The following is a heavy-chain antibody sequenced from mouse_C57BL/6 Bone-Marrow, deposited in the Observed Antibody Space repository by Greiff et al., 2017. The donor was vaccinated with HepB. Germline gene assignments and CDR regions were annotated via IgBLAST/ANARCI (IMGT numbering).Heavy chain of an antibody. V-gene: IGHV1-55*01. D-gene: IGHD2-5*01. CDR1: GYTFTSYW. CDR2: IYPGSGST. J-gene: IGHJ4*01. Sequence: VQLQQPGAELVKPGASVKMSCKASGYTFTSYWITWVKQRPGQGLEWIGDIYPGSGSTNYNEKFKSKATLTVDTSSSTAYMQLSSLTSEDSAVYYCARFRRYSNYPYAMDYWGQGTSVTVSS. CDR3: ARFRRYSNYPYAMDY.